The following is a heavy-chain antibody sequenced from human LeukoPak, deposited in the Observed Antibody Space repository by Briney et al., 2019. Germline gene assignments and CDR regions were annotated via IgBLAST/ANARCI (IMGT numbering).Heavy chain of an antibody. V-gene: IGHV1-8*01. D-gene: IGHD3-9*01. CDR1: GYTFTSYD. Sequence: ASVKVSCKASGYTFTSYDINWVRQATGHGLEWMGWMNPNSGNTGYAQKFQGRVTMTRNTSISTAYMELSSLRSEDTAVYYCTRGYSKNDDIWTGYYKAFDPWGQGTLVTVSS. CDR3: TRGYSKNDDIWTGYYKAFDP. CDR2: MNPNSGNT. J-gene: IGHJ5*02.